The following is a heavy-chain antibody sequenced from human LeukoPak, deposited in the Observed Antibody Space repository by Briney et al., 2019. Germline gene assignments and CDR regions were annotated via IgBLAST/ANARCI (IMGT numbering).Heavy chain of an antibody. D-gene: IGHD4-17*01. V-gene: IGHV4-59*01. CDR3: ARVLTAVTTEHYFDY. Sequence: SETLSLTCTVSGGSLCSYSWSWLRQPPGKGLEWIGYISYSGSTNYNPSLKSRVTISVDTSKTQFSLQLSSVTAADTAVYYCARVLTAVTTEHYFDYWGQGTLVTVSS. CDR2: ISYSGST. CDR1: GGSLCSYS. J-gene: IGHJ4*02.